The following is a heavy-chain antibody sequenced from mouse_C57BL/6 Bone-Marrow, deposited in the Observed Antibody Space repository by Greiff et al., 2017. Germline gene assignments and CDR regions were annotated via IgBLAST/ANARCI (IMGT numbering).Heavy chain of an antibody. Sequence: QVQLQQPGAELVRPGSSVKLSFKASGYTFTTSWIHWVKQRPIQGLEWIGNIDPSDSETYSNQKFKDKAPLTVDKSSIPAYMQLRSLPSEDYAVDYCARDDGPGGQGTTRTVSS. D-gene: IGHD2-3*01. J-gene: IGHJ2*01. V-gene: IGHV1-52*01. CDR1: GYTFTTSW. CDR2: IDPSDSET. CDR3: ARDDGP.